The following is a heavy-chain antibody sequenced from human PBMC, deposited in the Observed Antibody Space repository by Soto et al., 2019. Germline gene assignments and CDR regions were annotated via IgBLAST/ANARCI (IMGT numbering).Heavy chain of an antibody. V-gene: IGHV1-69*01. CDR2: IIPIFGTA. D-gene: IGHD4-17*01. Sequence: QVQLVQSGAEVKKPGSSVKVSCKASGGTFSSYAISWVRQAPGQGLEWMGGIIPIFGTANYAQKFQGRVTITADESTSTAYMELSSLRSEDTAVYYCARGPNYGGNRNAEYFQHWGQGTLVTVSS. J-gene: IGHJ1*01. CDR3: ARGPNYGGNRNAEYFQH. CDR1: GGTFSSYA.